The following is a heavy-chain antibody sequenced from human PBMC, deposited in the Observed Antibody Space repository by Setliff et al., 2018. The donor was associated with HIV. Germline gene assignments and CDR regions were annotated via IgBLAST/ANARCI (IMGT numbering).Heavy chain of an antibody. V-gene: IGHV4-39*01. CDR1: GGSISSSSYY. J-gene: IGHJ4*02. CDR3: ARSPAAEGY. CDR2: IFYSGHT. D-gene: IGHD6-13*01. Sequence: SETLSLTCTVSGGSISSSSYYWGWIRQPPRKGLEWIGNIFYSGHTYHNPSLRSRVTISVDTSKNQFSLNLRSVTAADTAVYYCARSPAAEGYWGQGTLVTVSS.